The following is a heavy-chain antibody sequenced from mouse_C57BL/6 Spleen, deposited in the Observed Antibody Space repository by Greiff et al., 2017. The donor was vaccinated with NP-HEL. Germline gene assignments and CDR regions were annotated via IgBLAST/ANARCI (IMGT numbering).Heavy chain of an antibody. D-gene: IGHD2-1*01. V-gene: IGHV14-4*01. CDR1: GFNIKDDY. Sequence: VQLKQSGAELVRPGASVKLSCTASGFNIKDDYMHWVKQRPEQGLEWIGWIDPENGATEYASKFQGKATITADTSSNTAYLQLSSLTSEDTAVYYWTILYGKPFDYWGQGTTLTVSA. CDR2: IDPENGAT. CDR3: TILYGKPFDY. J-gene: IGHJ2*01.